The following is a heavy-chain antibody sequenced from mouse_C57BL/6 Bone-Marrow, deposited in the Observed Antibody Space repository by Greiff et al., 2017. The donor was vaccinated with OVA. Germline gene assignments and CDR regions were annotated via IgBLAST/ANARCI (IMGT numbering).Heavy chain of an antibody. D-gene: IGHD1-1*01. CDR3: TTWDYYCSSSMYWYFDV. J-gene: IGHJ1*03. CDR1: GFNIKDDY. CDR2: IDPENGDT. Sequence: VQLQQSGAELVRPGASVKLSCTASGFNIKDDYMHWVKQRPEQGLEWIGWIDPENGDTEYASKFQGKATITADTSSNTAYLQLSSLTSEDTAVYYCTTWDYYCSSSMYWYFDVWGTGTTVTVSS. V-gene: IGHV14-4*01.